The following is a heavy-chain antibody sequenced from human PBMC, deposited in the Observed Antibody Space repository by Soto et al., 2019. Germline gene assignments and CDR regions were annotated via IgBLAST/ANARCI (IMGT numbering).Heavy chain of an antibody. Sequence: QVQLVQSGAEVKKPGASVKVSCKASGYTFTSYGISWVRQAPGQGLEWMGWISAYNGNTNYAQKLQGRVTMTTDTATSTAYMELRSLRYDDTAVYYCAFSLRYCDWLLPTFDYWGQGTLVTVSS. CDR3: AFSLRYCDWLLPTFDY. V-gene: IGHV1-18*01. CDR1: GYTFTSYG. J-gene: IGHJ4*02. D-gene: IGHD3-9*01. CDR2: ISAYNGNT.